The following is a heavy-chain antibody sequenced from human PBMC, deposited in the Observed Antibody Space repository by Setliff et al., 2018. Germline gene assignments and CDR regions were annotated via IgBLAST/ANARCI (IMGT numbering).Heavy chain of an antibody. J-gene: IGHJ5*02. CDR3: ARAGPTVTFFRVLVISWWDP. Sequence: SETLSLTCPVSGDSISSGSYYWTWIRQPAGKGLEWIGHFHTGGSTNYNRSLRSRVSISVDTSKNQFSLKLSSVTAADTATYYCARAGPTVTFFRVLVISWWDPWGQGSLVTVSS. CDR1: GDSISSGSYY. D-gene: IGHD3-3*01. CDR2: FHTGGST. V-gene: IGHV4-61*09.